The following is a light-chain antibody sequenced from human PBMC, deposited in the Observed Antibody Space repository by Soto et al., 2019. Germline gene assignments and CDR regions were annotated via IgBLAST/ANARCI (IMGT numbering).Light chain of an antibody. J-gene: IGLJ2*01. CDR1: ASNIGSNY. CDR3: AAWDDSLSVHVV. V-gene: IGLV1-47*01. CDR2: RDN. Sequence: QSVLTQPPSASGTPGQRVTISCSGSASNIGSNYVYWYQQFPGTAPKLLMYRDNHRPSGVPDRFSGSKSGTSASLAISGLRSEDEADYYCAAWDDSLSVHVVFGGGTKVTVL.